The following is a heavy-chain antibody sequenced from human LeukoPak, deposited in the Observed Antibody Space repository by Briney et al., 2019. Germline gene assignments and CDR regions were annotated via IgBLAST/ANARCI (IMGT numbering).Heavy chain of an antibody. CDR1: GYTFIGHY. V-gene: IGHV1-2*02. J-gene: IGHJ4*02. Sequence: ASVKVSCKASGYTFIGHYIHWVRQAPGQGLEWMGWINPSSGDANYAQNFQDRVTMTRDTSISTAYMELSRLRSDDTAVYYCARAFNGYYFDFWGQGTLVTVSS. CDR3: ARAFNGYYFDF. CDR2: INPSSGDA.